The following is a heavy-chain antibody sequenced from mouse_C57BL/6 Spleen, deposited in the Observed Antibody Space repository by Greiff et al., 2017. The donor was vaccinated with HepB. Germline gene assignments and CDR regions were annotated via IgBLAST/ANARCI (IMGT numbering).Heavy chain of an antibody. V-gene: IGHV1-18*01. J-gene: IGHJ1*03. Sequence: EVQLQQSGPELVKPGASVKIPCTASGYTFTDYYMDWVKQSHGKSLEWIGDINPNNGGTIYNQKFKGKATLTVDNSSSTAYMQLRSLTSEDTAVYCARRSDYWYFDDWGKGTTLTVSS. CDR1: GYTFTDYY. CDR3: RRSDYWYFDD. CDR2: INPNNGGT.